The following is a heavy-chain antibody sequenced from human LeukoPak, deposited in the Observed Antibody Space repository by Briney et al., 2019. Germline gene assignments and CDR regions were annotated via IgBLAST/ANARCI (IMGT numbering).Heavy chain of an antibody. CDR3: ARGDTTVTIDSGLGY. CDR2: FNPNSGGT. J-gene: IGHJ4*02. V-gene: IGHV1-2*02. Sequence: GASVKVSCKASGYTFTGYYMHWVRQAPGQGLEWMGWFNPNSGGTNYAQKFQGRVTMTRDTSISTAYMELSRLRSDDTAVYYCARGDTTVTIDSGLGYWGQGTLVTVSS. CDR1: GYTFTGYY. D-gene: IGHD4-17*01.